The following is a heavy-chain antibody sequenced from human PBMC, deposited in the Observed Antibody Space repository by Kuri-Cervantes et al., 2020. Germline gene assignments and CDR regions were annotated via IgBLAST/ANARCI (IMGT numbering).Heavy chain of an antibody. Sequence: SETLSLTCIVSGYSITNTFYWGWIRQPPGKGLEWIGSLYHSGSTYYNPSLKSRVTMTVDTSKNQFSLRLSSVTAADTAVYYCARSSNWAAFDYWGQGSLVTVSS. D-gene: IGHD1-1*01. V-gene: IGHV4-38-2*02. J-gene: IGHJ4*02. CDR2: LYHSGST. CDR3: ARSSNWAAFDY. CDR1: GYSITNTFY.